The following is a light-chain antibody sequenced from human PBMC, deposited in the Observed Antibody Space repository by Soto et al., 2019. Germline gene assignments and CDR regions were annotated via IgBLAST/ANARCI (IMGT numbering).Light chain of an antibody. CDR2: GAS. J-gene: IGKJ1*01. Sequence: EIVMTQSPATLSVSPGERATLSCRASQSVSANLAWYQHKPGQAPRLLIYGASTRATGIPARFSGSGTGTDFTLTISRLEPEDFAVYYCQQYGSSSKTFGQGTKVDIK. CDR1: QSVSAN. V-gene: IGKV3-15*01. CDR3: QQYGSSSKT.